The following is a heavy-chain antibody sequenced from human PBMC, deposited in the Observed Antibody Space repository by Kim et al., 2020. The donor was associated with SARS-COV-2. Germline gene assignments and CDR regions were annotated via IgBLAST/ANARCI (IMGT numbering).Heavy chain of an antibody. V-gene: IGHV4-34*01. D-gene: IGHD3-10*01. CDR3: ARGVARGSYYKD. J-gene: IGHJ4*02. Sequence: NYNPSLKSRATISVDTTQNHFSLKVTSVTAADTAVYFCARGVARGSYYKDWGQGALVTVSS.